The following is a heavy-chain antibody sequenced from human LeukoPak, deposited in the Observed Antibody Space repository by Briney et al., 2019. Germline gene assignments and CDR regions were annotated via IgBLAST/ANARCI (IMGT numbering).Heavy chain of an antibody. Sequence: SGPALVKPTQTLTLTCTFSGFSLSTSGMCVSWIRQPPGKALEWLARIDWDDGKYYSTSLKTRLTISKDTSKNQVVLTMTNMDPVDTATYYCARIAVAGKEGDYWGQGTLVTVSS. D-gene: IGHD6-19*01. CDR3: ARIAVAGKEGDY. CDR2: IDWDDGK. CDR1: GFSLSTSGMC. V-gene: IGHV2-70*11. J-gene: IGHJ4*02.